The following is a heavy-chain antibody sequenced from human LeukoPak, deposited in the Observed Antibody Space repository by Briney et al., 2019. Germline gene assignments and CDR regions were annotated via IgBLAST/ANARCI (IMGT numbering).Heavy chain of an antibody. CDR3: ARVLPDYDFWSGYYWSTTNNYYYYMDV. CDR1: GYTFTSNG. CDR2: ISAYNGNT. D-gene: IGHD3-3*01. J-gene: IGHJ6*03. V-gene: IGHV1-18*01. Sequence: ASVKVSCKAAGYTFTSNGISWVRQAPGQGLEWMGWISAYNGNTNYAQKLQGRVTMTTDTSTSTAYMELRSLRSDDTAVYYCARVLPDYDFWSGYYWSTTNNYYYYMDVWGKGTTVTVSS.